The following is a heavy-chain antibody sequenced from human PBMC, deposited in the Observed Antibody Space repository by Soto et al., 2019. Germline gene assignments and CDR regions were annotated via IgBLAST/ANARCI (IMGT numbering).Heavy chain of an antibody. CDR1: GSTFNDY. Sequence: QPQLAESGGGLVRPGGSLTLSCVVSGSTFNDYMSWIWQAPGRGLEWVSYISTAGEYVTYADSVRGRFTMSRDNAKNSLYLQMNSLRAEVTPVYFCATTRGRGPGGHLVDWGQGTLVTVSS. CDR2: ISTAGEYV. CDR3: ATTRGRGPGGHLVD. D-gene: IGHD1-26*01. J-gene: IGHJ4*02. V-gene: IGHV3-11*01.